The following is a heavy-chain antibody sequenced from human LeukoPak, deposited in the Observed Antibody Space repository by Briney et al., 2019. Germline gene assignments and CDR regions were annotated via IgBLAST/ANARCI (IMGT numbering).Heavy chain of an antibody. D-gene: IGHD4-17*01. Sequence: TGGSLRLSCAASGFTFSSYWMSWVRQAPGKGLEWVANIKQDGSEKYYVDSVKGRFTISRDNAKNSLYLQMNSLRAEDTALYYCAKTRPDADYGDCCAFDIWGQGTMVTVSS. CDR1: GFTFSSYW. V-gene: IGHV3-7*03. CDR2: IKQDGSEK. J-gene: IGHJ3*02. CDR3: AKTRPDADYGDCCAFDI.